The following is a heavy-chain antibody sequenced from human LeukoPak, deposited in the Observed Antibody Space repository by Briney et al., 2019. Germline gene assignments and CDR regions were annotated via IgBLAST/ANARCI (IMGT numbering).Heavy chain of an antibody. J-gene: IGHJ4*02. CDR3: AREEFLHEIDSSGYFVY. CDR2: VYSSGVG. V-gene: IGHV4-4*07. D-gene: IGHD3-22*01. Sequence: SETLSLTCTVSGGSIAGYYWNWIRQPAGQGLEWLGRVYSSGVGNYNPSLTSRVTMSVDTSKNQFSLKLTSLTAADTAVYYCAREEFLHEIDSSGYFVYWGQGTLVTVSS. CDR1: GGSIAGYY.